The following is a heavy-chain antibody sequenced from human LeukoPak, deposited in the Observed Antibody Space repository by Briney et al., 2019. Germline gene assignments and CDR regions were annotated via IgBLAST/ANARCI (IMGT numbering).Heavy chain of an antibody. V-gene: IGHV1-69*05. D-gene: IGHD1-26*01. J-gene: IGHJ4*02. CDR1: GGTFSSYA. CDR3: ARDSGSYHSPFDY. CDR2: IIPIFGTA. Sequence: SVQVSCKASGGTFSSYAISWVRQAPGQGLEWMGGIIPIFGTANYAQKFQGRVTITTDESTSTAYMELSSLRSEDTAVYYCARDSGSYHSPFDYWGQGTLVTVSS.